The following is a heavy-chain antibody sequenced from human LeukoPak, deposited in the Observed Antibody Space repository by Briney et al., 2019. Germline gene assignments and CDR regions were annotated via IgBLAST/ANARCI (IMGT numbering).Heavy chain of an antibody. CDR1: GYTFTSYY. V-gene: IGHV1-46*01. CDR2: INPSGGST. Sequence: ASVKVSCKASGYTFTSYYMHWGRQAPGQGLEWMGIINPSGGSTSYAQKFQGRVTMTRDMSTSTIYMELSSLRSEDTAVYYCATRSVSSKGYYYYYMDVWGKGTTVTVSS. J-gene: IGHJ6*03. D-gene: IGHD2-2*01. CDR3: ATRSVSSKGYYYYYMDV.